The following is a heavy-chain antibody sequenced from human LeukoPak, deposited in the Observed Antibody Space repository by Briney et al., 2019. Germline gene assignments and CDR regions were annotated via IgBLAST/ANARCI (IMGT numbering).Heavy chain of an antibody. Sequence: NPSETLSLTCTVSGGSISGYSWSWIRQPPGKGLEWLGYIYYSGSTNYNPSLKSRVTISVDTSKNHFSLKLTSVTAADTAVYYCARGLKPFDSWGQGTLVTVSS. CDR1: GGSISGYS. CDR3: ARGLKPFDS. V-gene: IGHV4-59*01. CDR2: IYYSGST. J-gene: IGHJ4*02.